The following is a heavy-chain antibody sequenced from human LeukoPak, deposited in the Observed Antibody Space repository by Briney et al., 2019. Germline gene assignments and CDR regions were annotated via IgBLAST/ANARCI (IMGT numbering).Heavy chain of an antibody. Sequence: GGSLRLSCAASGFTLSSYTMNWVRQAPGKGLEWISYIHGGSGTMYYADSLRGRFTISRDTAKNSLYLQVNSLRAEDTAVYYCARGRLPGTTYGMDVWGQGTTVTVSS. CDR1: GFTLSSYT. D-gene: IGHD1-7*01. J-gene: IGHJ6*02. CDR2: IHGGSGTM. V-gene: IGHV3-48*01. CDR3: ARGRLPGTTYGMDV.